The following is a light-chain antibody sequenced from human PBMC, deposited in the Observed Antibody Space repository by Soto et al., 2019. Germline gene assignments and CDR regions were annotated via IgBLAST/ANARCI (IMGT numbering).Light chain of an antibody. CDR2: DAS. Sequence: EIVLTQSPATLSLSPGERATLSCRASQSVSSYLAWYQHKPGRAPRLLIYDASNRATGIPARFSGSGSGTGFTLTISSLEPEDFAVYYCQQRSNWPLTFGGGTKVDIK. J-gene: IGKJ4*01. CDR1: QSVSSY. V-gene: IGKV3-11*01. CDR3: QQRSNWPLT.